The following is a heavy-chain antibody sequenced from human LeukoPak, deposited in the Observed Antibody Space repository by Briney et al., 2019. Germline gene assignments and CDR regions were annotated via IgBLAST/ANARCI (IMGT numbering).Heavy chain of an antibody. D-gene: IGHD2-15*01. CDR1: GFTFSSYS. J-gene: IGHJ4*02. V-gene: IGHV3-48*02. CDR3: ARDKIRRGYCSGGSCYSDSV. Sequence: GRSLRLSCAASGFTFSSYSMNWGRQAPGKGLGWVSYISSSSSTIYYAGSVKGRFTISRDNAKNSLYLQMNSLRDEDTAVYHCARDKIRRGYCSGGSCYSDSVWGLGTLVTVSS. CDR2: ISSSSSTI.